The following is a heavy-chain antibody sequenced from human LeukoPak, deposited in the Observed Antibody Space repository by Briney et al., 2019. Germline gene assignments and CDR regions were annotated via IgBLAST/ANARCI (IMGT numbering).Heavy chain of an antibody. CDR2: TSSDLNVK. Sequence: GGSLRLSCAASGFTFRNYVIHWVRQAPGKGLEWVAVTSSDLNVKLYADSVKGRFTISRNNSRSTLYLQLNSLRPEDTAIYYCAREGYYGSGSPPSLYFDYWGQGTLVTVSS. CDR1: GFTFRNYV. V-gene: IGHV3-30-3*01. CDR3: AREGYYGSGSPPSLYFDY. D-gene: IGHD3-10*01. J-gene: IGHJ4*02.